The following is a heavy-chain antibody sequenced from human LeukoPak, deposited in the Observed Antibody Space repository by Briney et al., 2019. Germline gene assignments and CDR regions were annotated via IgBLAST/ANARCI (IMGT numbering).Heavy chain of an antibody. CDR1: GFTFSSYG. Sequence: GRSLRLSCAASGFTFSSYGMHWVRQAPGKGLEWVAVISYDGSNKYYADSVKGRFTISRDNSKNTLYLQMNSLRADDTAVYFCARYYVVTTRWFDPWGQGTLVTVSS. J-gene: IGHJ5*02. CDR2: ISYDGSNK. CDR3: ARYYVVTTRWFDP. V-gene: IGHV3-30*03. D-gene: IGHD2/OR15-2a*01.